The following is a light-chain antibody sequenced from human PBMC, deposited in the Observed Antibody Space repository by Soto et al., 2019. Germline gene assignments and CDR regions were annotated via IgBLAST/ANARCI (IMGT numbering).Light chain of an antibody. V-gene: IGKV1-12*01. CDR1: QGISSW. CDR3: QQADSFPHT. J-gene: IGKJ2*01. CDR2: AAS. Sequence: DIQMTQSPSSVSASVGDRVTTTCRASQGISSWLAWYQHKPGNTPNLLIYAASSLQSGVPSRLSGSGSGTDFTLTISSLQPEDFATYYCQQADSFPHTFGQGTKLEIK.